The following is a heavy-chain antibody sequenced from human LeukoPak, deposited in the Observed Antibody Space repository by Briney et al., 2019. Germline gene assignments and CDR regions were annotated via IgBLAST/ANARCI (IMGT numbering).Heavy chain of an antibody. CDR3: ARYGDIDY. CDR2: IYYSGSA. Sequence: PSETLSLTCTVSGGSISSSSYYWGWIRQPPGKGLEWIGSIYYSGSAYYSPSLKSRVTISVDTSKNQFSLKLSSVTAADTAVYYCARYGDIDYWGQGTLVTVSS. CDR1: GGSISSSSYY. V-gene: IGHV4-39*01. J-gene: IGHJ4*02. D-gene: IGHD4-17*01.